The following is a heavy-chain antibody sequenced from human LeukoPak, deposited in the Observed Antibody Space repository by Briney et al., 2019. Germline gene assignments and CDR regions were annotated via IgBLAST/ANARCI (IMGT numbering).Heavy chain of an antibody. CDR2: MNPNSGNT. CDR1: GYTFRTYD. D-gene: IGHD4-11*01. Sequence: ASVKVSCKASGYTFRTYDINWVRQAPGQGLEWLGWMNPNSGNTGYAPKFQGRVAMTRVTSVNTAYMELFSLRSEDTAVYFCVRGDLPTTVLNDPFNIRGQGTMVTVSS. CDR3: VRGDLPTTVLNDPFNI. J-gene: IGHJ3*02. V-gene: IGHV1-8*01.